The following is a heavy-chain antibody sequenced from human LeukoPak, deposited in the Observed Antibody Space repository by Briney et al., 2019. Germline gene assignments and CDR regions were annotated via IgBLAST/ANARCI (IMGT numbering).Heavy chain of an antibody. CDR1: GGSICSSSYY. J-gene: IGHJ5*02. V-gene: IGHV4-39*01. CDR2: IYYSGST. D-gene: IGHD3-10*01. CDR3: ARSPPRSPVKNNWFDP. Sequence: SETLSLTCTASGGSICSSSYYWGWLRQPPGKGLEWIGSIYYSGSTYYNPSLKSRVTISVDTSKNQFSLRLSSVTAADTAVYYCARSPPRSPVKNNWFDPWGQGTLVTVSS.